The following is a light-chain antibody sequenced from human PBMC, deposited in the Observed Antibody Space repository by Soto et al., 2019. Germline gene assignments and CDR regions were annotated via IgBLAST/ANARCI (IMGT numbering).Light chain of an antibody. J-gene: IGKJ2*01. Sequence: EIVLKQSPATLSLSPGERATLSCRASQSVSSYLAWYQKKPGQAPRLLIYDASNRATGSPARFSGSRSGTDFSLTISTLEPEDFAVYYCQQRSNWPPAFGQGTKLEIK. CDR2: DAS. CDR1: QSVSSY. V-gene: IGKV3-11*01. CDR3: QQRSNWPPA.